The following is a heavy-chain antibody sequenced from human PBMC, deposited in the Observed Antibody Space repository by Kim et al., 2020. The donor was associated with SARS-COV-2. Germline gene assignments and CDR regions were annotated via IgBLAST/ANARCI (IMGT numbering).Heavy chain of an antibody. CDR3: ASRMVRGSEDY. J-gene: IGHJ4*02. Sequence: TNYDPSLKSRVTISVDTSKNQFSLKLSSVTAADTAVYYCASRMVRGSEDYWGQGTLVTVSS. D-gene: IGHD3-10*01. V-gene: IGHV4-59*01. CDR2: T.